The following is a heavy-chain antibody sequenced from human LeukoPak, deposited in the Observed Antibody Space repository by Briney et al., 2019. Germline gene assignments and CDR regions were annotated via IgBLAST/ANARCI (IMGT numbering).Heavy chain of an antibody. CDR2: IYSGGTT. CDR1: GFIVSSHY. D-gene: IGHD3-16*01. CDR3: VRHDWLDP. J-gene: IGHJ5*02. Sequence: PGGSLRLSCAVSGFIVSSHYMSWVRQAPGKGLEWVSVIYSGGTTYYADSVKGRFTISRDNSKNTLYLQMDSLRPEDTAVYYYVRHDWLDPWGQGTLVTVSS. V-gene: IGHV3-53*05.